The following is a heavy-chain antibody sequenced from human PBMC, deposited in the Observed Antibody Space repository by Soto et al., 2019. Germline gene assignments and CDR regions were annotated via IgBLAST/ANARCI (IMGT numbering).Heavy chain of an antibody. D-gene: IGHD6-25*01. CDR1: GVPISTYY. Sequence: SETLSLTCAVSGVPISTYYWSWIRQPTGKGLEWIGYNYHSGTTNYNPSLKSRVTISVDTSKNQFSLRLTSVTAADTAIYYCVRAAYIGYRHAIDNWDPGTLLTVSS. V-gene: IGHV4-59*01. J-gene: IGHJ4*01. CDR2: NYHSGTT. CDR3: VRAAYIGYRHAIDN.